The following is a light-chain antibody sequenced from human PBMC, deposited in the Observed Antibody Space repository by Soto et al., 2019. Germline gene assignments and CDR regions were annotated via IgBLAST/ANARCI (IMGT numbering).Light chain of an antibody. CDR1: QGISSY. CDR3: QQYYSYPFT. V-gene: IGKV1-8*01. J-gene: IGKJ3*01. CDR2: AAS. Sequence: AIRMTQSPSSFSASTGDRVTITCRASQGISSYLALYQQKPGKAPKLLIYAASTLQSGVPSRFSVSGSGTDFTLTISCLQSEDFATYSCQQYYSYPFTFGPGTKVDIK.